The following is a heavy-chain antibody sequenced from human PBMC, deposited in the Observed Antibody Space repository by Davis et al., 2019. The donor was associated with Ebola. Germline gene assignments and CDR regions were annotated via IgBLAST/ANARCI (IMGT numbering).Heavy chain of an antibody. V-gene: IGHV4-4*07. D-gene: IGHD1-14*01. CDR2: IFDTGRT. Sequence: PSETLSLTCTVSGGSINSYYWSWIRQSAGKGLEWIGRIFDTGRTSYNPSLGSRVTMSVDTSKNQFSLKLTPVTAADTAVYYCARYPEWYGLDVWGQGTTVTVSS. J-gene: IGHJ6*02. CDR1: GGSINSYY. CDR3: ARYPEWYGLDV.